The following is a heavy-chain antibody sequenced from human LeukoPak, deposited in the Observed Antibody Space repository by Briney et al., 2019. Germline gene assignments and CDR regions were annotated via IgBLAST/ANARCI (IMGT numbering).Heavy chain of an antibody. D-gene: IGHD3-22*01. CDR2: ISSSTTYI. CDR3: AYGNYYDSSGSLFDY. J-gene: IGHJ4*02. V-gene: IGHV3-21*01. Sequence: GGSLRLSCAASGFSFSHYGMNWVRQAPGKGLEWVSYISSSTTYIYYADSIRGRFTISRDDAGESLFLEMSSLRAEDTAVYYCAYGNYYDSSGSLFDYWGQGTLVTVSS. CDR1: GFSFSHYG.